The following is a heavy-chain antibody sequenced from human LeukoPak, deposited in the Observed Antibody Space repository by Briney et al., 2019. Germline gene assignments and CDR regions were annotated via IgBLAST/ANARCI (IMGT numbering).Heavy chain of an antibody. CDR2: INPSGGST. CDR3: ARDNQGFWGYYFDY. J-gene: IGHJ4*02. CDR1: GGTFSSYA. D-gene: IGHD3-16*01. V-gene: IGHV1-46*01. Sequence: ASVKVSCKASGGTFSSYAISWVRQAPGQGLEWMGIINPSGGSTSYAQKFQGRVTMTRDTSTSTVYMELSSLRSEDTAVYYCARDNQGFWGYYFDYWGQGTLVTVSS.